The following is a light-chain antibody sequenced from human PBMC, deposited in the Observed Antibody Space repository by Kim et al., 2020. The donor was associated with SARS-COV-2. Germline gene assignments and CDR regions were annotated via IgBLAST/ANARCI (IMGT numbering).Light chain of an antibody. J-gene: IGLJ3*02. CDR1: SLRRFY. CDR2: GKT. Sequence: SSELTQDPAVSVALGQTVRITCQGDSLRRFYASWYQQKPGQAPVLVIYGKTNRPSGIPDRFSGSSSGNTASSTITGAQAEDEADYYCNSRDSTDNHWVFG. V-gene: IGLV3-19*01. CDR3: NSRDSTDNHWV.